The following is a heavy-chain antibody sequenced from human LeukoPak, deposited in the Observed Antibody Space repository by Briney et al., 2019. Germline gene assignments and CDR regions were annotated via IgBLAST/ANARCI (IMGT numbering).Heavy chain of an antibody. CDR1: GFTFSIYG. Sequence: GRSLRLSCAASGFTFSIYGMHWVRQAPGKGLEWVALIWYDGSNKYYADSVKGRFTISRDNSKNTLYLQMNSLRAEDTAVYYCAKESPLYSGGWYFDYWGQGTLVTVSS. D-gene: IGHD6-19*01. CDR2: IWYDGSNK. J-gene: IGHJ4*02. V-gene: IGHV3-33*06. CDR3: AKESPLYSGGWYFDY.